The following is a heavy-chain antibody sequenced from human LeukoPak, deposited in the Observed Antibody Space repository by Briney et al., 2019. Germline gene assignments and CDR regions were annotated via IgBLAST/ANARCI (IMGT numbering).Heavy chain of an antibody. Sequence: GASVKVSCKASGYTFTDYYMHWVQQAPGKGLEWMGRVDPEDGETIYAEKFQGRVTITADTSTDTAYMELSSLRSEDTAVYYCATVRQQPLALNYWGQGTLVTVSS. V-gene: IGHV1-69-2*01. CDR1: GYTFTDYY. CDR2: VDPEDGET. CDR3: ATVRQQPLALNY. D-gene: IGHD6-13*01. J-gene: IGHJ4*02.